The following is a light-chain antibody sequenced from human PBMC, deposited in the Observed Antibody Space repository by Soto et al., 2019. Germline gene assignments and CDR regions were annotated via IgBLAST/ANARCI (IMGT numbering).Light chain of an antibody. Sequence: AIRMTQSPSSFSASTGDRVTITCRASQGISSYLAWYQQKPGTAPKLLIYAASTLQSGVPSRFSGSGSGTDFTLTLSSLQSEDFATYYCQQYYSYPLTFGQGTRLEIK. CDR3: QQYYSYPLT. J-gene: IGKJ5*01. CDR2: AAS. CDR1: QGISSY. V-gene: IGKV1-8*01.